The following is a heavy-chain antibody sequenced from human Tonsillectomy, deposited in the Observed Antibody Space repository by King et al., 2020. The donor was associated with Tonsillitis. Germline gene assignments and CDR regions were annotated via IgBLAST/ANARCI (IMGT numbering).Heavy chain of an antibody. CDR2: ISYDGRNK. CDR1: GFTLSSYA. D-gene: IGHD6-13*01. Sequence: VQLVESGGGVVQPGRSLRLSCAAAGFTLSSYAMHWVRQPPGRGLDWVAVISYDGRNKNYTNSAKGRFTIDRDNSKNTLYLQMNSLRAEDTAVYYCARGMLQQSANGMDVWGQGTTVTVSS. V-gene: IGHV3-30*04. CDR3: ARGMLQQSANGMDV. J-gene: IGHJ6*02.